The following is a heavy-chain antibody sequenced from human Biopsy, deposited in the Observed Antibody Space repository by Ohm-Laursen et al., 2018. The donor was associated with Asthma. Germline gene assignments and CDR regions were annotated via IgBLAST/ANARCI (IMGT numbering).Heavy chain of an antibody. D-gene: IGHD3-10*01. J-gene: IGHJ4*01. Sequence: LTLTYAASGFDFSDYTMNWVRQAPGKGLEWVSSISSLSRYKYYSDSLRGRVTISRDNAKSSLHLQMSSLRAEDAAVYFCARDFTIGSGSPFHFWGPGTLVTVSS. V-gene: IGHV3-21*01. CDR1: GFDFSDYT. CDR2: ISSLSRYK. CDR3: ARDFTIGSGSPFHF.